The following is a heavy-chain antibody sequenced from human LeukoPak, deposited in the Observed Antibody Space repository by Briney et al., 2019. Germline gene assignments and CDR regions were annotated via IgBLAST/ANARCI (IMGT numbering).Heavy chain of an antibody. Sequence: GASVKVSCKASGYTFTSYYMHWVRQAPGQGLEWMGIINPSGGSTSYAQKFQGRVTMTRDTSTSTVYMELSSLRSEDTAVYYCARAMGGLTTVTTGFDPWGQGTLVTVSS. CDR3: ARAMGGLTTVTTGFDP. CDR2: INPSGGST. V-gene: IGHV1-46*01. D-gene: IGHD4-17*01. J-gene: IGHJ5*02. CDR1: GYTFTSYY.